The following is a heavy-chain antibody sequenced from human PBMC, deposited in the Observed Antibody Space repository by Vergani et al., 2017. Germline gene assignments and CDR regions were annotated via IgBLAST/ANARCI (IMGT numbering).Heavy chain of an antibody. V-gene: IGHV4-61*02. CDR2: IYTSGST. Sequence: QVQLQESGPGLVKPSQTLSLPCTVSGGSISSGSYYWSWIRQPAGKGLEWIGRIYTSGSTNYNPSLRSRVTISVDTSKNQFSRKLSFVTAADTAVYYCGRGPSPDGGNVDDWYFDLWGRGTLVTVSS. J-gene: IGHJ2*01. CDR3: GRGPSPDGGNVDDWYFDL. CDR1: GGSISSGSYY. D-gene: IGHD4-23*01.